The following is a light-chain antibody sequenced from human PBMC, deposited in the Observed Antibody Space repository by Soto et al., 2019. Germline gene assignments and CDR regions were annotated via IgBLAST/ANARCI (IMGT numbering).Light chain of an antibody. V-gene: IGLV2-14*01. Sequence: QSALTQPASVSGSPGQSITISCTGTSSDVGNYNYVSWYQQHPGKAPKLMIYEVNNRPSGVSYRFSGSKSSNTASLTISGLQAEDEADYYCTSYTSYSTYVFGTGTKLTVL. CDR3: TSYTSYSTYV. J-gene: IGLJ1*01. CDR2: EVN. CDR1: SSDVGNYNY.